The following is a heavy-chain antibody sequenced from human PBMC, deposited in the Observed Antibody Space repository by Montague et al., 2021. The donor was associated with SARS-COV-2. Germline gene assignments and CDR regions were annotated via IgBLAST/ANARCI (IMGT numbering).Heavy chain of an antibody. CDR3: ARGPFWSAAPDY. V-gene: IGHV4-59*01. CDR1: GGSISTYY. Sequence: SETLSLTCTLSGGSISTYYWNWIRQPPGKGLEWIGYIYYSGNTYYNPSLKSRATISVETSKNQFSLSLTSVTAADTAVNYCARGPFWSAAPDYWGQGILVTVSS. CDR2: IYYSGNT. J-gene: IGHJ4*02. D-gene: IGHD3-3*01.